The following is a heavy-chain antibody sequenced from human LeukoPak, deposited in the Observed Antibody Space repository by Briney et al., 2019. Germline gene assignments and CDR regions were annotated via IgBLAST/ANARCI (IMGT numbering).Heavy chain of an antibody. D-gene: IGHD5-12*01. CDR3: AREGVAHDY. CDR1: GYTFTSYY. J-gene: IGHJ4*02. V-gene: IGHV1-69*04. CDR2: ITPILGIA. Sequence: ASVKVSCKASGYTFTSYYMHWVRQAPGQGLEWMGRITPILGIANYAQKFQGRVTITADKSTSTAYMELSSLRSEDTAVYYCAREGVAHDYWGQGTLVTVSS.